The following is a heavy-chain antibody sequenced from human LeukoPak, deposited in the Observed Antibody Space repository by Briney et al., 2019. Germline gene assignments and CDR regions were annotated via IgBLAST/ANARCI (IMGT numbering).Heavy chain of an antibody. CDR2: IYYSGST. CDR3: ARHTISTSPYYYYYMDA. J-gene: IGHJ6*03. V-gene: IGHV4-39*01. CDR1: GGSISSSSSY. Sequence: PSETLSLTWTVSGGSISSSSSYWGWIRQPPGKGLEWIGSIYYSGSTYYNPSLKSRVTISVDTSKNQFSLKLSSVTAADTAVYYCARHTISTSPYYYYYMDAWGKGTTVTVSS. D-gene: IGHD2-2*01.